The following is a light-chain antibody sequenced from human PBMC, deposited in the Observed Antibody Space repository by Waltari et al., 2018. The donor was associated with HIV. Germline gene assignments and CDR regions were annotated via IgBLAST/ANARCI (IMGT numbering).Light chain of an antibody. CDR1: RSNIGTNT. V-gene: IGLV1-44*01. CDR2: NDD. CDR3: ASWDDRLDGQGV. J-gene: IGLJ3*02. Sequence: QSVLTQPPSASGTPGQRVPISCSGTRSNIGTNTVNWYQILPGTAPKLLIYNDDQRPSGVPDRFSGSRSGTSASLAISGLQSEDEADYYCASWDDRLDGQGVFGGGTTLTVL.